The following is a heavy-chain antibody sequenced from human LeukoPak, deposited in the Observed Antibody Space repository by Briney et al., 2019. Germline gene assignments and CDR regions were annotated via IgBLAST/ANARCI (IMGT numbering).Heavy chain of an antibody. Sequence: SGGSLRLSCAASRFTFSSYGMHWVRQAPGKGLEWVAFIRYDGSNKYYADSVKGRFTISRDNSKNTLYLQMYSLRAEDTAVYYCAKDRESYYCSSSNCYLDYWGQGTLVTVSS. CDR2: IRYDGSNK. CDR3: AKDRESYYCSSSNCYLDY. CDR1: RFTFSSYG. J-gene: IGHJ4*02. D-gene: IGHD2-2*01. V-gene: IGHV3-30*02.